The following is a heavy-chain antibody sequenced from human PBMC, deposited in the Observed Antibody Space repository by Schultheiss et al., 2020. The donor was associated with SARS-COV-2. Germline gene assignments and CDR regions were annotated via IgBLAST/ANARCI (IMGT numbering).Heavy chain of an antibody. J-gene: IGHJ6*02. Sequence: ASVKVSCKASGYTFTSYGISWVRQAPGQGLEWMGWISAYNGNTNYAQKLQGRVTMTTDTSTSTAYMELRSLRSDDTAVYYCASGRLVEAGWDYYYYGMDVWGQGTTVTVSS. CDR1: GYTFTSYG. CDR3: ASGRLVEAGWDYYYYGMDV. CDR2: ISAYNGNT. D-gene: IGHD6-19*01. V-gene: IGHV1-18*01.